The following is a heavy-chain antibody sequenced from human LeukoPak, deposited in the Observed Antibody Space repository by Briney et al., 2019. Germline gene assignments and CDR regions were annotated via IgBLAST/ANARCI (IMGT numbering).Heavy chain of an antibody. Sequence: GGSLRLSCAASGFTFISYWMAWVRQAPGKGLEWVANIKQDGSEKYYVDSVKGRFTISRDNAKNSLYLQMNSLRAEDTAVYYCARESRYSSSWYDMDVWGQGTTVTVSS. D-gene: IGHD6-13*01. J-gene: IGHJ6*02. CDR1: GFTFISYW. CDR2: IKQDGSEK. V-gene: IGHV3-7*01. CDR3: ARESRYSSSWYDMDV.